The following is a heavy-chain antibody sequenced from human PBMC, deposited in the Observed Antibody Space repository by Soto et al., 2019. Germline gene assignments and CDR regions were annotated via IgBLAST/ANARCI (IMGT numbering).Heavy chain of an antibody. J-gene: IGHJ4*02. CDR1: GGTFSSYA. V-gene: IGHV1-18*01. CDR2: ISTYNGNT. Sequence: QVQLVQSGAEVKKPGSSVKVSCKASGGTFSSYAISWVRQAPGQGLEWMGWISTYNGNTNYAQKLQGRVTMTTDTSTSTAYMELRSLRSDDSAVYYCARDRGYYYDSSGDYWGQGTLVTVSS. D-gene: IGHD3-22*01. CDR3: ARDRGYYYDSSGDY.